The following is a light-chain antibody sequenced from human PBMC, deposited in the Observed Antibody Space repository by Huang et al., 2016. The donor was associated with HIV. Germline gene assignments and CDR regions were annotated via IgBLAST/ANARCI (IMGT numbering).Light chain of an antibody. J-gene: IGKJ2*01. Sequence: EIVLTQSPGTLSLSPGERATLSCRASQSVGGNSLAWYQQKPGQAPRPLIYGSSSRAAGIPDRFSGSGSETDFTLTISRLEPEDFAVYYCHQYGSSPGTFGQGTNLEIK. CDR2: GSS. CDR1: QSVGGNS. V-gene: IGKV3-20*01. CDR3: HQYGSSPGT.